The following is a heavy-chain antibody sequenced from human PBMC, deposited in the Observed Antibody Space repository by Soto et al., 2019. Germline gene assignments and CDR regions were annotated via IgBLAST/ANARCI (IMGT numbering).Heavy chain of an antibody. Sequence: GGSLRLSCAASGFTFSDYWMSWVRQTPGKGLEWVGNIHLDGSEKYYAGFVKGRFTFSRDNVKNSLYLQMNSLRAEDTGVYYCARDRYGDYSLDSWGQGTLVTVSS. CDR1: GFTFSDYW. CDR3: ARDRYGDYSLDS. D-gene: IGHD4-17*01. J-gene: IGHJ4*02. CDR2: IHLDGSEK. V-gene: IGHV3-7*01.